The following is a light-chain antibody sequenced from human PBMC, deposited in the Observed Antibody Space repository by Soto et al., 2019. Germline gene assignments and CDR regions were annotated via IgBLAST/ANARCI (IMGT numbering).Light chain of an antibody. Sequence: DIQMTQSPSSLSVSVGDRVTITCRASQGISSWLAWYQQKPGKAPKLLIYAASSLQSGVPSRFGGSGSGTEFTLTISSLQPDDFATYYCQQYVIYSWTFGQGTKVDI. V-gene: IGKV1D-16*01. J-gene: IGKJ1*01. CDR2: AAS. CDR3: QQYVIYSWT. CDR1: QGISSW.